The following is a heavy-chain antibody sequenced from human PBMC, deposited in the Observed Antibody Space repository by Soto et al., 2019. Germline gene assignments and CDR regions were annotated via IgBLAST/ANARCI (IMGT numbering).Heavy chain of an antibody. V-gene: IGHV3-23*01. J-gene: IGHJ4*02. D-gene: IGHD3-3*01. CDR2: ISGSDGKT. CDR1: GFSFGSYA. CDR3: ARWSYLDY. Sequence: GGSLRLSCAASGFSFGSYALSWVRQARGKGMEWVSSISGSDGKTFYADSVKGRFSISRDTSQSTLYLQMNSLRADDTAMYYCARWSYLDYWGQGTRVTAPQ.